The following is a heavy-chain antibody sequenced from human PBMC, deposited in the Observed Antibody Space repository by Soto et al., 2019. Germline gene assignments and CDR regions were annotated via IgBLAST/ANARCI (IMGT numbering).Heavy chain of an antibody. D-gene: IGHD6-13*01. CDR3: ASPNSSSWYHHYYYGMDV. V-gene: IGHV1-69*13. Sequence: GXSVKVSCKASGGTFSSYAISWVRQAPGQGLEWMGGIIPIFGTANYAQKFQGRVTITADESTSTAYMELSSLRSEDTAVYYCASPNSSSWYHHYYYGMDVWGQGTTVTVSS. J-gene: IGHJ6*02. CDR2: IIPIFGTA. CDR1: GGTFSSYA.